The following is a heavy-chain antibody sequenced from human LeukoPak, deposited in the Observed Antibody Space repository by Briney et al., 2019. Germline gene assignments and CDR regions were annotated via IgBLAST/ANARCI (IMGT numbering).Heavy chain of an antibody. J-gene: IGHJ3*02. V-gene: IGHV4-59*01. Sequence: PSENLSFTGTVSSGSISSYYWSWIRQPPGKGLEWIGYIYYSGSTNYNPSLKSRVTISVDTSKNQFSLKLSSVTAADTAVYYCARAPSIGPRGAFDIWGQGTMVTVSS. D-gene: IGHD1-26*01. CDR1: SGSISSYY. CDR3: ARAPSIGPRGAFDI. CDR2: IYYSGST.